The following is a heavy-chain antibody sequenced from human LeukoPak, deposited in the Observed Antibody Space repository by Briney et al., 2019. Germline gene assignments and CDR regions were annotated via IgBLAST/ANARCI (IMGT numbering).Heavy chain of an antibody. Sequence: SETLSLTCAVNGGPFSGYYWGWIRQPPGKGLEWTGSIDHSGSTYYNPSLKRGITISVEKSKKQFSLKVSSVIAADTAVYYCARDSALAQAVMFDYWGQGTLVTVSS. V-gene: IGHV4-38-2*02. CDR3: ARDSALAQAVMFDY. CDR1: GGPFSGYY. J-gene: IGHJ4*02. D-gene: IGHD6-19*01. CDR2: IDHSGST.